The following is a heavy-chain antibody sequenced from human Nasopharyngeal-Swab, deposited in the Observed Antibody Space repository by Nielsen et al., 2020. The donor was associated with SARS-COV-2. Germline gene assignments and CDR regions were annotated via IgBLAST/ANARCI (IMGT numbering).Heavy chain of an antibody. CDR2: IKQDGSEK. Sequence: VCQAPGKGLEWVANIKQDGSEKYYVDSVKGRFTISRDNAKNSLYLQMNSLRAEDTAVYYCARTGITGRWFDPWGQGTLVTVSS. D-gene: IGHD3-16*01. CDR3: ARTGITGRWFDP. J-gene: IGHJ5*02. V-gene: IGHV3-7*03.